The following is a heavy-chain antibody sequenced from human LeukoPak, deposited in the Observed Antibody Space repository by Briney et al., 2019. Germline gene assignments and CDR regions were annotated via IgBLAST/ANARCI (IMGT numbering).Heavy chain of an antibody. CDR1: GLTFTTLG. J-gene: IGHJ4*02. Sequence: PGGSLRLSCAASGLTFTTLGMSWVRQAPGKGLEWVSGISGNGGNTYYADSVKGRFTISRDNSKNTLYLHMNSLRAEDTAVFYCAKTTYCGADCYSWYFDYWGQGTLVTVSS. CDR3: AKTTYCGADCYSWYFDY. V-gene: IGHV3-23*01. CDR2: ISGNGGNT. D-gene: IGHD2-21*02.